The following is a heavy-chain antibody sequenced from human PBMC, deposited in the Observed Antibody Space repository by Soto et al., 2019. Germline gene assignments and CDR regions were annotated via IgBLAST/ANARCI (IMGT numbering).Heavy chain of an antibody. J-gene: IGHJ4*01. CDR2: ITWNSGSI. CDR3: AKDIREYSSGWTHFDY. V-gene: IGHV3-9*01. D-gene: IGHD6-19*01. CDR1: GFTFHDYA. Sequence: SLRLSCADSGFTFHDYAMHWFRQGQGKGLEWVSGITWNSGSIDYADSVKGRFTISRDNAKNSLYLQMNSLRPEDTALYYCAKDIREYSSGWTHFDYWGHGTLVTVS.